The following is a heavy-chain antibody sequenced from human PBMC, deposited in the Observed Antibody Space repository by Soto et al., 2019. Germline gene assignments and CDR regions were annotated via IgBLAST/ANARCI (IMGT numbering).Heavy chain of an antibody. CDR2: ISYDGSDK. V-gene: IGHV3-30-3*01. Sequence: GGSLRLSCAASGFTFSNYAMHWVRQAPGKGLEWVAVISYDGSDKYNANSVKGRFTISRDNSKNTLYLQMNSLRAEDTAVYYCARDTGPNGYNYFYFGMDVWGQGTTVTVS. J-gene: IGHJ6*02. CDR1: GFTFSNYA. D-gene: IGHD5-18*01. CDR3: ARDTGPNGYNYFYFGMDV.